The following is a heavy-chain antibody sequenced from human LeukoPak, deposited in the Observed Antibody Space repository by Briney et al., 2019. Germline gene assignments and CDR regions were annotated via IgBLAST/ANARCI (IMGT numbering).Heavy chain of an antibody. D-gene: IGHD6-6*01. CDR2: IIPIFGTA. Sequence: GSSVKVSCKASGGTFSSYAISWVRQAPGQGLEWMGGIIPIFGTANYAQKFQGRVTITADESTSTAYMELSSLRSEDTAVYYCARGPNNIAARPIHFDYWGQGTLVTVSS. CDR3: ARGPNNIAARPIHFDY. CDR1: GGTFSSYA. V-gene: IGHV1-69*01. J-gene: IGHJ4*02.